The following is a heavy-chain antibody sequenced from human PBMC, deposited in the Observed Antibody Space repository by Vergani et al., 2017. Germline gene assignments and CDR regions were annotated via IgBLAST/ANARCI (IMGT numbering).Heavy chain of an antibody. J-gene: IGHJ4*02. D-gene: IGHD3-3*01. V-gene: IGHV1-18*01. CDR3: ARVPRRVVTQVSTTNYDY. Sequence: QVQLVQSGAEVKKPGASVKVSCKASGYTFTSYGISWVRQAPGQGLEWMGWISAYNGNTTYAQKLQGRVTMTTDTSTSTAYMELRSLRSDDTAVYYCARVPRRVVTQVSTTNYDYWGQGTLVTVSS. CDR2: ISAYNGNT. CDR1: GYTFTSYG.